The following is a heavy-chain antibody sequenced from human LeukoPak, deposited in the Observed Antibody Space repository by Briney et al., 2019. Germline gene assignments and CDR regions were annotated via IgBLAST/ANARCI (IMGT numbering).Heavy chain of an antibody. CDR1: GFTFSSYW. CDR3: ARGQDSSGDYYVIDY. V-gene: IGHV3-7*01. J-gene: IGHJ4*02. Sequence: GGSLRLSCAASGFTFSSYWMSWVRQAPGKGLEWVANIKQDGSEKYYVDSVKGRFTISRDNAKNSLYLQMNSLRAEDTAVYYCARGQDSSGDYYVIDYWGQGTLVTVSS. D-gene: IGHD3-22*01. CDR2: IKQDGSEK.